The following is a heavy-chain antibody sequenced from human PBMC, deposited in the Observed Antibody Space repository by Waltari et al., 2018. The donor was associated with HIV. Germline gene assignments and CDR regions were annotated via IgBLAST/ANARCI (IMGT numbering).Heavy chain of an antibody. CDR1: GFTFSRYW. CDR3: ARGLSLGDRYRIDYFHY. Sequence: EVQLVESGGGLVQPGGSLRLSCAACGFTFSRYWMHGVRQAPGKGLVWVSRINSDGSNTDYADSLSGRITISRDNAKNTLYLEMNSLRAEDTAVYYCARGLSLGDRYRIDYFHYWGQGALVTVSS. CDR2: INSDGSNT. D-gene: IGHD4-17*01. V-gene: IGHV3-74*01. J-gene: IGHJ4*02.